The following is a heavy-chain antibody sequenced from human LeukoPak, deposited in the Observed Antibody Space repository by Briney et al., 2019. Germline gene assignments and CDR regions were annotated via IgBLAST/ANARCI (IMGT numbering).Heavy chain of an antibody. CDR3: ARDHSDRIVGAIDY. V-gene: IGHV3-33*01. CDR1: GFTFSSYG. D-gene: IGHD1-26*01. J-gene: IGHJ4*02. Sequence: GGSLRLSCAASGFTFSSYGMHCVRQAPGKGLESVPVIWYDGSNKYYADSVKGRFTISRDNSKNTLYLQMNSLRAEGTAVYYCARDHSDRIVGAIDYWGQGTLVTVSS. CDR2: IWYDGSNK.